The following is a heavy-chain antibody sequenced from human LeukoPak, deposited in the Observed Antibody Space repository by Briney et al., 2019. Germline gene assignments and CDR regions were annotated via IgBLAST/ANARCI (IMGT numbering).Heavy chain of an antibody. CDR2: INPNSGGT. D-gene: IGHD4-17*01. V-gene: IGHV1-2*02. J-gene: IGHJ3*02. CDR3: ARARWHDYGDSVGAFDI. CDR1: GYTFTGYY. Sequence: GASVKVSCKASGYTFTGYYMHWVRQAPGQGLEWMGWINPNSGGTNYAQKFQGRVTMTRDTSISTAYMELRSLRSDDTAVYYCARARWHDYGDSVGAFDIWGQGTMVTVSS.